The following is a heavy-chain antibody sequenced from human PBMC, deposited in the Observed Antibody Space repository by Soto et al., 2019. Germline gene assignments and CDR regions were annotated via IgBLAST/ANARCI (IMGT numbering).Heavy chain of an antibody. CDR3: ARSYSSSWYRGPNWFDP. D-gene: IGHD6-13*01. CDR1: GFTFSSDW. CDR2: INSDGSST. J-gene: IGHJ5*02. Sequence: GGSLKHSYAASGFTFSSDWMHWVRQTPGKGLVWVSRINSDGSSTSYADSVKGRFTISRDNAKNTLYLQMNSLRAEDTAVYYCARSYSSSWYRGPNWFDPWGQGTLVTVSS. V-gene: IGHV3-74*01.